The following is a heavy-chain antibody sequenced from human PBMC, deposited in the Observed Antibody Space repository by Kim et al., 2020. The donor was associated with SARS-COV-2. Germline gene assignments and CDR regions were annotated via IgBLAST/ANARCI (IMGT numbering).Heavy chain of an antibody. Sequence: GGSLRLSCAASGFTFSSYSMNWVRQAPGKGLEWVSYSSSSSSTIYYADSVKGRFTISRDNAKNSLYLQMNSLRDEDTAVYYCARSYYDFWSGYSYYYYYGMYVWGQGTTVTVSS. CDR2: SSSSSSTI. J-gene: IGHJ6*02. CDR1: GFTFSSYS. D-gene: IGHD3-3*01. V-gene: IGHV3-48*02. CDR3: ARSYYDFWSGYSYYYYYGMYV.